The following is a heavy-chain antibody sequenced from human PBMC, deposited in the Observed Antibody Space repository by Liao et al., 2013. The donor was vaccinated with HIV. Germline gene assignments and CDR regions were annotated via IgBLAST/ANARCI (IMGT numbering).Heavy chain of an antibody. CDR2: INHSGST. V-gene: IGHV4-39*07. D-gene: IGHD6-13*01. CDR1: GGSISSSSYY. CDR3: ARERVAASGXWFDP. Sequence: QLQLQESGPGLVKPSETLSLTCTVSGGSISSSSYYWSWIRQPPGKGLEWIGEINHSGSTNYNPSLKSRVTIAVDTSKKQFSLKVNSVTAADTAMYYCARERVAASGXWFDPWGQGTLVTVSS. J-gene: IGHJ5*02.